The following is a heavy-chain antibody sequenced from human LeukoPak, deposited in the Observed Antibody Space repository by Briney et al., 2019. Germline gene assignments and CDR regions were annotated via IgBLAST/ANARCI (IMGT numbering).Heavy chain of an antibody. V-gene: IGHV1-2*02. CDR2: INPNSGGT. Sequence: ASVKVSCKASGYTFTGYYMHWVRQAPGQGLEWMGWINPNSGGTNYAQKFQGRVTMTRDTSISTAYMGLSRLRSDDTAVYYCARSDFWSGYYIDYWGQGTLVTVSS. CDR3: ARSDFWSGYYIDY. J-gene: IGHJ4*02. CDR1: GYTFTGYY. D-gene: IGHD3-3*01.